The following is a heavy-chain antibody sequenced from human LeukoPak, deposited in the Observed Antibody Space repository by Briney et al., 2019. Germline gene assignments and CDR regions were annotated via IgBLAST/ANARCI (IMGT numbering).Heavy chain of an antibody. CDR1: GGSISNYY. Sequence: SETLSLTYTVSGGSISNYYWSWIRQPPGKGKEWIGYISTSGSTNSNPSLKSRVTMSVDTSQNQFSLNLSSVAAADTAVYYCAGLHGGKGQYYFDFWGQGTLVTVSS. CDR3: AGLHGGKGQYYFDF. CDR2: ISTSGST. V-gene: IGHV4-4*09. J-gene: IGHJ4*02. D-gene: IGHD4-23*01.